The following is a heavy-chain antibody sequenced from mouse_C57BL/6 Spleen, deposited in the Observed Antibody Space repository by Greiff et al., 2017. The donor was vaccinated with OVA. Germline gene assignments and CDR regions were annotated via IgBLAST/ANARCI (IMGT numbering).Heavy chain of an antibody. J-gene: IGHJ4*01. CDR3: GAGGRRGFMDY. D-gene: IGHD3-3*01. CDR2: IHPNSGST. CDR1: GYTFTSYW. V-gene: IGHV1-64*01. Sequence: QVQLQQPGAELVKPGASVKLSCKASGYTFTSYWMHWVKQRPGQGLEWIGMIHPNSGSTNYNEKFKSKATLTVDTSSSTAYMQLSSLTSEASAVYYCGAGGRRGFMDYWGQGTTVTVSS.